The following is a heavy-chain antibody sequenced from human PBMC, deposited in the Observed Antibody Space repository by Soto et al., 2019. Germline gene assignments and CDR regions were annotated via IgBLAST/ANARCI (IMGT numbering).Heavy chain of an antibody. J-gene: IGHJ4*02. Sequence: PGGSLRLSCAASGFTFSSYGMHWVRQAPGKGLEWVAVIWYDGSNKYYADSVKGRFTISRDNSKNTLYLQMNSLRAEDTAVYYCARDKDIVVVSPYYFDYWGQGTLVTVSS. D-gene: IGHD2-15*01. CDR2: IWYDGSNK. CDR3: ARDKDIVVVSPYYFDY. CDR1: GFTFSSYG. V-gene: IGHV3-33*01.